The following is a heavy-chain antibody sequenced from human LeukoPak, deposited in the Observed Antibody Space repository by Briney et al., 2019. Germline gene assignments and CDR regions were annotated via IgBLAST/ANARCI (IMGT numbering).Heavy chain of an antibody. Sequence: PGTSLRLSCAASGITFTIAGMHWVRQVPGKGLEWVAVISSDGRNIYYADSVKGRFIISRDTSRNILFLQMNGPRADDTAIYYCAKDKGNRYFDYWGQGTLVTISS. CDR1: GITFTIAG. CDR3: AKDKGNRYFDY. J-gene: IGHJ4*02. D-gene: IGHD3-16*02. V-gene: IGHV3-30*18. CDR2: ISSDGRNI.